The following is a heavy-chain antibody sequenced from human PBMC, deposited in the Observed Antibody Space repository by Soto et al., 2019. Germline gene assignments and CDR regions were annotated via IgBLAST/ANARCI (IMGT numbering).Heavy chain of an antibody. D-gene: IGHD2-21*02. V-gene: IGHV1-18*01. CDR2: ISAYNGNT. Sequence: ASVKVSCKASGYTFTSYDINWVRQATGQGLEWMGWISAYNGNTNYAQKLQGRVTMTTDTSTSTAYMELRSLRSDDTAVYYCARGGLYCGGDCYFARGDYWGQGTLVTVSS. CDR1: GYTFTSYD. CDR3: ARGGLYCGGDCYFARGDY. J-gene: IGHJ4*02.